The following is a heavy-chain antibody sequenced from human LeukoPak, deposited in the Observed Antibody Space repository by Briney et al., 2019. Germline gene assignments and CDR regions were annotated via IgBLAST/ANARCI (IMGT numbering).Heavy chain of an antibody. V-gene: IGHV4-34*01. CDR3: ATRPDIAAAGPGWFDP. D-gene: IGHD6-13*01. Sequence: SETLSLTCAVYGGSFSGYYWSWIRQPPGKGLEWIGEINHSGSTNYNPSLKSRVTISVDTSKNQFSLKLSSVTAADTAVYYCATRPDIAAAGPGWFDPWGQGTLVTVSS. CDR1: GGSFSGYY. CDR2: INHSGST. J-gene: IGHJ5*02.